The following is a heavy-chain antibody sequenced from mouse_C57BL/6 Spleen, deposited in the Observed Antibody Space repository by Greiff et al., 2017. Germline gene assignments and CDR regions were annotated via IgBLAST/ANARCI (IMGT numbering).Heavy chain of an antibody. CDR3: ARGGDDYDGAMDY. CDR1: GYTFTSYW. Sequence: VKLQQPGAELVKPGASVKLSCKASGYTFTSYWMHWVKQRPGQGLEWIGMIHPNSGSTNYNEKFKSKATLTVDKSSSTAYMQLSSLTSEDSAVYYCARGGDDYDGAMDYWGQGTAVTVSS. D-gene: IGHD2-4*01. V-gene: IGHV1-64*01. CDR2: IHPNSGST. J-gene: IGHJ4*01.